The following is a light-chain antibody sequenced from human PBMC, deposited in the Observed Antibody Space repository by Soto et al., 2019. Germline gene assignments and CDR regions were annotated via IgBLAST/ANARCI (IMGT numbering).Light chain of an antibody. CDR3: LQYHNLWA. CDR2: RAS. Sequence: EIVLTQSPATLSVSPGDRGMFSFRASQNIYSNIAWYQQRPGQAPRLLIYRASTRATGVPARFSGSGSGTEFTLTISSLQSEDFAVYSCLQYHNLWAFGQGTKVDIK. V-gene: IGKV3-15*01. CDR1: QNIYSN. J-gene: IGKJ1*01.